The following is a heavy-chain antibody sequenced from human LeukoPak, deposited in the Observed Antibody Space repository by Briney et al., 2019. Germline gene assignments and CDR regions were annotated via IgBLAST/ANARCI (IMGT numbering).Heavy chain of an antibody. CDR2: ISGGAGST. J-gene: IGHJ4*02. CDR3: AKGLIKYCSSTSCLTFDY. CDR1: AITFSTYA. D-gene: IGHD2-2*01. V-gene: IGHV3-23*01. Sequence: GSLRLSCAASAITFSTYAMSWVRQAPGKGLECVSVISGGAGSTYYADSVKGRFTISRDNSKNTLYLQMNILRAEDTAVYYCAKGLIKYCSSTSCLTFDYWGQGTLVTVSS.